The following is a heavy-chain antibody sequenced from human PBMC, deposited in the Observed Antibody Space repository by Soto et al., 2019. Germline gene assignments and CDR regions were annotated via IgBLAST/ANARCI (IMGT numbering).Heavy chain of an antibody. CDR3: ARGGDGGYCSGGSCYSSRDAFDI. D-gene: IGHD2-15*01. J-gene: IGHJ3*02. Sequence: PSETLSLTCAVYGGSFSGYYWSWILQPPWKGLEWIGEINHSGSTNYNPSLKSRVTISVDTSKNQFSLKLSSVTAADTAVYYCARGGDGGYCSGGSCYSSRDAFDIWGQGTMVTVSS. CDR1: GGSFSGYY. CDR2: INHSGST. V-gene: IGHV4-34*01.